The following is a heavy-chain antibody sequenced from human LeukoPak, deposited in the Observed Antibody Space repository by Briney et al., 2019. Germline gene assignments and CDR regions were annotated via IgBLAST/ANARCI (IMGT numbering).Heavy chain of an antibody. V-gene: IGHV4-30-4*01. Sequence: SETLSLTCTVSGGSINSGDNYWSWIRQPPGKGLEWIGFIYYRGTTYYNPSLKSRVSISIDTSRNQFSLKLNSVTAADTAVYYCARIEGNSGYGWSRFDYWGQGRLVTVSS. CDR1: GGSINSGDNY. CDR3: ARIEGNSGYGWSRFDY. J-gene: IGHJ4*02. CDR2: IYYRGTT. D-gene: IGHD3-10*01.